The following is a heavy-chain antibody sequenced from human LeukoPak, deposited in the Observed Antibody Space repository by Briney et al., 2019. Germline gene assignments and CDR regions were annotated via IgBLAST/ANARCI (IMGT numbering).Heavy chain of an antibody. J-gene: IGHJ4*02. V-gene: IGHV3-23*01. CDR3: AKEPRVATIEIFDY. CDR2: ISGGGAVT. CDR1: GFTFSSYA. Sequence: SGGSLRLSCAASGFTFSSYAMSWVRQAPGKGLEWVSSISGGGAVTYYADSVKGRFTISRDTSKNTVYLKMNSLRAEDTAVYYCAKEPRVATIEIFDYWGQGTLVTVSS. D-gene: IGHD5-12*01.